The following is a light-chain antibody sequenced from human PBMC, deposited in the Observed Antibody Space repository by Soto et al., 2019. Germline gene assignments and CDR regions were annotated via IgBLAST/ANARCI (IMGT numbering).Light chain of an antibody. CDR1: RSNIGTYT. Sequence: QSVLTQSPSGSGTPGQRVTISCSGSRSNIGTYTVNWYQQLPGTAPTLLIYRNHQRPSGVPDRFSGSKSGTSASLAISGPQSEDEADYYCAAWDDSLRAVVFGGGTKLTVL. CDR3: AAWDDSLRAVV. J-gene: IGLJ2*01. V-gene: IGLV1-44*01. CDR2: RNH.